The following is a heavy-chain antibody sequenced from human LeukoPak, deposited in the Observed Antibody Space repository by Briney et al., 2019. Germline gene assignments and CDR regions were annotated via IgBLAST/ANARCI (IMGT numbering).Heavy chain of an antibody. CDR2: ISYDGSNK. D-gene: IGHD3-10*01. CDR1: GFTFSSYG. CDR3: ARAGGGYYFDY. V-gene: IGHV3-30*03. J-gene: IGHJ4*02. Sequence: GGSLRLSCAASGFTFSSYGMHWVRQAPGKGLEWVAVISYDGSNKYYADSLKGRFTISRDNAKNSLYLQMNSLRAEDTAVYYCARAGGGYYFDYWGQGTLVTVSS.